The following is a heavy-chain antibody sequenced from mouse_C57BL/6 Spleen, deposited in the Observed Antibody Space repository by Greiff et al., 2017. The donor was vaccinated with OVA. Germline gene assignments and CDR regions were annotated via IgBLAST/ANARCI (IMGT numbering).Heavy chain of an antibody. D-gene: IGHD5-5*01. J-gene: IGHJ4*01. CDR3: ARNYVTTYDYAMDY. Sequence: QVQLQQSGAELVRPGTSVKMSCKASGYTFTNYWIGWAKQRPGHGLEWIGDIYPGGGYTNYNEKFKGKATLTADKYSSTAYMQFSSLTSEDSAIYYCARNYVTTYDYAMDYWGQGTSVTVSS. CDR1: GYTFTNYW. CDR2: IYPGGGYT. V-gene: IGHV1-63*01.